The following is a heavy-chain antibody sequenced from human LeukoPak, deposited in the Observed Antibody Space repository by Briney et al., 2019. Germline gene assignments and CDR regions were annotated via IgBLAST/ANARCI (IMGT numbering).Heavy chain of an antibody. Sequence: GGSLRLSCAASGFTVSSNYMSWVRQAPGKGLEWGSAIYSGGSTYYADSVKGRFTISRDNSKNTLYLQMNSLRAEDTAVYYCAREILETRYQLALYYYYYYMDVWGKGTTVTVSS. D-gene: IGHD2-2*01. CDR2: IYSGGST. J-gene: IGHJ6*03. CDR3: AREILETRYQLALYYYYYYMDV. V-gene: IGHV3-66*02. CDR1: GFTVSSNY.